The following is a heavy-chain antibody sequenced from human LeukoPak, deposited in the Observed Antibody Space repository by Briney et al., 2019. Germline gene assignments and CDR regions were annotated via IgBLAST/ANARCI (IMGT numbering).Heavy chain of an antibody. V-gene: IGHV3-33*01. CDR2: IWYDGSNK. D-gene: IGHD4-17*01. CDR1: GFTFTSYG. CDR3: ARFAYGEPAGNWFDP. J-gene: IGHJ5*02. Sequence: PGGSLRLSCAASGFTFTSYGMHWVRQAPGKGLEWVAIIWYDGSNKYYSDSVKGRFTISRDNSKNTVYLQMNNLRAEDTAVYYCARFAYGEPAGNWFDPWGQGTLVTVSP.